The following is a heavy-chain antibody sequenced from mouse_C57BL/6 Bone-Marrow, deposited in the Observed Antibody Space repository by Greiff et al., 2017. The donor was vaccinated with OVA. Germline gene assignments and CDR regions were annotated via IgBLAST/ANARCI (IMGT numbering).Heavy chain of an antibody. V-gene: IGHV3-6*01. D-gene: IGHD1-1*01. Sequence: VQLQQSGPGLVKPSQSLSLTCSVTGYSITSGYYWSWIRQFPGNKLEWMGYISYDGSNNYNPSLKNRISITRDTSKNQFFLKLNSVTTEDTATYYCARATTFFDVWGTGTTVTVSS. CDR2: ISYDGSN. CDR1: GYSITSGYY. CDR3: ARATTFFDV. J-gene: IGHJ1*03.